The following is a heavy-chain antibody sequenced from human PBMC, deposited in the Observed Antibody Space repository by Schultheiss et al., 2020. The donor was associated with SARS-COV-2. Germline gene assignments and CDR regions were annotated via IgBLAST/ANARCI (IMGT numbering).Heavy chain of an antibody. CDR2: ISSSSSYI. D-gene: IGHD6-6*01. V-gene: IGHV3-21*01. J-gene: IGHJ4*02. CDR3: ARDSSSAHYFDY. Sequence: GGSLRLSCAASGFTFSSYSMNWVRQAPGKGLEWVSSISSSSSYIYYADSVKGRFTISRDNAKNSLYLQMNSLRAEDTAVYYCARDSSSAHYFDYWGQGTLVRLL. CDR1: GFTFSSYS.